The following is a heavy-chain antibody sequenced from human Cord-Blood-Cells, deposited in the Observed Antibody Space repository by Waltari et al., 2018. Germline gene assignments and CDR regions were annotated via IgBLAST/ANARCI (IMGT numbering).Heavy chain of an antibody. D-gene: IGHD3-10*01. Sequence: EVQLVESGGGLVKPGGSLRLSCAASGFTFSSYSMNWVRQAPGKGLGVVSSMSSSSSYIYYADSVKGRCTISRDNAKNSLYLQMNSLRAEDTAVYYCARGRNYYHYYMDVWGKGTTVTVSS. CDR2: MSSSSSYI. CDR1: GFTFSSYS. V-gene: IGHV3-21*01. CDR3: ARGRNYYHYYMDV. J-gene: IGHJ6*03.